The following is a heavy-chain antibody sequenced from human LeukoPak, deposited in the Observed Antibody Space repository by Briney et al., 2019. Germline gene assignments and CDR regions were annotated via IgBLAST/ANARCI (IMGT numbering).Heavy chain of an antibody. Sequence: GGSLRLSSAASGFTFSSYAMSWVRQAPGKGLEWVSAISGSGGSTYYADSVKGRFTISRDNSKNTLYLQMNSLRAEDTAVYYWARPRPLGRRDGYNFRYWGQGTLVTVSS. D-gene: IGHD5-24*01. J-gene: IGHJ4*02. CDR2: ISGSGGST. CDR3: ARPRPLGRRDGYNFRY. CDR1: GFTFSSYA. V-gene: IGHV3-23*01.